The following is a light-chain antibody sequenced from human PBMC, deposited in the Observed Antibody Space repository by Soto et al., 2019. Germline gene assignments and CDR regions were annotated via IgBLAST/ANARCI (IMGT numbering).Light chain of an antibody. Sequence: QSVLTQPRPVSGSPGQSVTISCTGTSSDVGGYNYVSWYQQHPGKAPKLMIYDVSKRPSGVPDRFSGSKSGNTASLTISGLQAEDEADYYCCSYAGSYTLVVFGGGTQLTVL. CDR2: DVS. CDR3: CSYAGSYTLVV. J-gene: IGLJ2*01. V-gene: IGLV2-11*01. CDR1: SSDVGGYNY.